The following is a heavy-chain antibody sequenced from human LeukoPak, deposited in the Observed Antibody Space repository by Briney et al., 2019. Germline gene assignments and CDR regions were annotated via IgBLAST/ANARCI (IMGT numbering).Heavy chain of an antibody. D-gene: IGHD1-26*01. CDR1: GGTFSSYA. V-gene: IGHV1-69*13. CDR2: IIPIFGTA. CDR3: AGAPTVGATSSYYFDY. J-gene: IGHJ4*02. Sequence: ASVKVSCKASGGTFSSYAISWVRQAPGQGLEWMGGIIPIFGTANYAQKFQGRVTITADESTSTAYMELSSLRSEDTAVYYCAGAPTVGATSSYYFDYWGQGTLVTVSS.